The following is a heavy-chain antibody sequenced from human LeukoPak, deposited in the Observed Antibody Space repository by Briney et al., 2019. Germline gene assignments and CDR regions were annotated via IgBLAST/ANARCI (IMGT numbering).Heavy chain of an antibody. V-gene: IGHV1-69*04. D-gene: IGHD2-15*01. CDR2: IIPIFGIA. CDR1: GGTFSSYA. CDR3: ARDADIVVSGAFDI. Sequence: SVKVSCKASGGTFSSYAISWVRQAPGQGLEWMGRIIPIFGIANYAQKFQGRVTITADKSTSTAYMELSSLRSEDTAVYYCARDADIVVSGAFDIWGQGTMVTVSS. J-gene: IGHJ3*02.